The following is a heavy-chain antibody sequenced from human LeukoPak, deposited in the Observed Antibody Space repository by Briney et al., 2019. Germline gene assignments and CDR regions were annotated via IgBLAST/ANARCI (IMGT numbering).Heavy chain of an antibody. D-gene: IGHD3-10*01. CDR2: IYPGDSDT. CDR1: GYSFTNYW. J-gene: IGHJ6*03. CDR3: ARHASFFRGVISEEAYYMDV. Sequence: GESLKISCKGSGYSFTNYWIGWVRQMPGKGLEWMGVIYPGDSDTRYSPPFQGQVTISADKSTSTAYLQWSSLKASDTAMYYCARHASFFRGVISEEAYYMDVWGKGTTVTISS. V-gene: IGHV5-51*01.